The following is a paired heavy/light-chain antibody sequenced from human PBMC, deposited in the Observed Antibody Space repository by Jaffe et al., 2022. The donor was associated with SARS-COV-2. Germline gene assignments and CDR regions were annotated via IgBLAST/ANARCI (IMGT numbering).Light chain of an antibody. Sequence: QSVVTQTPSASGTPGQRVTISCFGSRSNIGPNTVNWYQQLPGTAPKLLIYSNDQRPSGVPDRFSGSKSGTSASLAITGLQSEDEAEYYCAAWDDSLNGRVFGGGTKLTVL. J-gene: IGLJ3*02. V-gene: IGLV1-44*01. CDR3: AAWDDSLNGRV. CDR2: SND. CDR1: RSNIGPNT.
Heavy chain of an antibody. CDR3: NMRRHGGNAATAPTEDS. D-gene: IGHD2-15*01. J-gene: IGHJ4*02. CDR1: GFIFSDST. V-gene: IGHV3-73*01. CDR2: IATKGNNYAT. Sequence: EVQLVESGGGLVQPGGSLKLSCEVSGFIFSDSTMHWVRQASGKGLEWIGRIATKGNNYATAFAASVKGRFTISRDDSKNTAYLQMNSLKTEDTAVYYCNMRRHGGNAATAPTEDSWGQGTLVTVSS.